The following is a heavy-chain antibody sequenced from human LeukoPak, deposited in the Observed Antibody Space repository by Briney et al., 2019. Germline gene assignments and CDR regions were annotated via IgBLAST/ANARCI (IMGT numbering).Heavy chain of an antibody. V-gene: IGHV4-39*07. D-gene: IGHD7-27*01. CDR3: ARSLTGDRLDY. J-gene: IGHJ4*02. Sequence: SETLSLTCSVSGGSISSRTYYWNWIRQPPGKGLEWIGSIYYSGSTYYNPSLKSRVTISIDTSKNQFSLKLSSVTAADTAVYYCARSLTGDRLDYWGQGTLVTVSS. CDR1: GGSISSRTYY. CDR2: IYYSGST.